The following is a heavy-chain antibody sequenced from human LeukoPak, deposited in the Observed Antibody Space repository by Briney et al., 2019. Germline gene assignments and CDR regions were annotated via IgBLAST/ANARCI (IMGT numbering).Heavy chain of an antibody. CDR2: ISPSGDIT. D-gene: IGHD3/OR15-3a*01. CDR1: GFTFRTHG. CDR3: VRDRDWGAFDV. V-gene: IGHV3-23*01. Sequence: QPGGSLRLSCAASGFTFRTHGMDWVRQAPGKGLEWVSGISPSGDITYYADSVMGRFTISRDNSKSTVYLQMNSLRVEDTAGYYCVRDRDWGAFDVWGQVTMVTVSS. J-gene: IGHJ3*01.